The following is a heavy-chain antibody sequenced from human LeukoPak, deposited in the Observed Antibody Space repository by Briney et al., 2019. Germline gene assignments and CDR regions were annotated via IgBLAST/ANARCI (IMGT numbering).Heavy chain of an antibody. D-gene: IGHD3-10*01. CDR3: ASSIERITMVRGGTYGMDV. CDR1: GYTFTSYA. Sequence: ASVKVSCKASGYTFTSYAMNWGRQAPGQGLEWMGWINTNTGNPTYAQGFTGRFVFSLDTSVSTAYLQICSLKAEDTAVYYCASSIERITMVRGGTYGMDVWGRGTTVTVSS. J-gene: IGHJ6*02. V-gene: IGHV7-4-1*01. CDR2: INTNTGNP.